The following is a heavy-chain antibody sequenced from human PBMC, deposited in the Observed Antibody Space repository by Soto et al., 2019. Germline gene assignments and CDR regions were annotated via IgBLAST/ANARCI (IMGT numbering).Heavy chain of an antibody. V-gene: IGHV1-69*13. CDR2: IIPIFGTA. D-gene: IGHD1-26*01. Sequence: SVKVSCKASGGTFSSYAISWVRLAPGQGLEWMGGIIPIFGTANYAQKFQGRVTITADESTSTAYMELSSLRSEDTAVYYCARDLSLRELSNWFDPWGQGTLVTVSS. CDR3: ARDLSLRELSNWFDP. CDR1: GGTFSSYA. J-gene: IGHJ5*02.